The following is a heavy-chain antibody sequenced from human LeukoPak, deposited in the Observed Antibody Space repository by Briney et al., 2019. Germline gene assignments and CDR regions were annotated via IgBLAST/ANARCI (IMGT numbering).Heavy chain of an antibody. J-gene: IGHJ4*02. CDR1: GDSVSSINGA. CDR2: AYYRSKWYY. D-gene: IGHD6-19*01. Sequence: PSQTLSLTCAISGDSVSSINGAWNWVRQSPSRGLEWLGRAYYRSKWYYDYAVSIQGRITINPDTSKNQFSLLLHSVTPEDTAVYYCARDEATSGWYTFDYWGQGTLVTVSS. V-gene: IGHV6-1*01. CDR3: ARDEATSGWYTFDY.